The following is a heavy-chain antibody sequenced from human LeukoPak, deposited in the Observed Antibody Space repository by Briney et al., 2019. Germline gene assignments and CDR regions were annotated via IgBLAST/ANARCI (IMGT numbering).Heavy chain of an antibody. D-gene: IGHD2-21*02. CDR2: ISSSGST. CDR1: GGSLSGYR. J-gene: IGHJ4*02. Sequence: SETLSLTCTVSGGSLSGYRWSWIRQPPGKGLEWIAYISSSGSTNYNPSLRSRVTISLDTSKKHFSLNLTSVTAAETALCLCARGDSCGGDSCFDHWGQGTLVIVSS. V-gene: IGHV4-59*01. CDR3: ARGDSCGGDSCFDH.